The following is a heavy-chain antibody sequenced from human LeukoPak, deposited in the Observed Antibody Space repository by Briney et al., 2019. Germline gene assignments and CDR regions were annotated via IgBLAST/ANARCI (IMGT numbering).Heavy chain of an antibody. D-gene: IGHD1-7*01. CDR1: GGSFSGYY. Sequence: SETLSLTCAVYGGSFSGYYWSWIRQPPGKGLEWIGEINHSGSTNYNPSLKSRVTISIDTSKNQFSLKPSSVTAADTAVYYCARGITGTTWYFDYWGQGTLVTVSS. CDR2: INHSGST. CDR3: ARGITGTTWYFDY. J-gene: IGHJ4*02. V-gene: IGHV4-34*01.